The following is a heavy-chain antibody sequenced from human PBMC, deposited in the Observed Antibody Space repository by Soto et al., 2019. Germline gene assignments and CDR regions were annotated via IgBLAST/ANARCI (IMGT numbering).Heavy chain of an antibody. CDR2: IKPDGGEV. J-gene: IGHJ3*01. CDR1: GYSFINYN. CDR3: ARVFSYDTSGFVGFLGDFDV. D-gene: IGHD2-21*02. Sequence: ASVKVSCKASGYSFINYNIHWVRQAPGQGLEWVGLIKPDGGEVYLAQNFQGRVSLTKDTSTRTVYMEMSRLTSGDTAVYYCARVFSYDTSGFVGFLGDFDVWGQGTEVTVSS. V-gene: IGHV1-2*02.